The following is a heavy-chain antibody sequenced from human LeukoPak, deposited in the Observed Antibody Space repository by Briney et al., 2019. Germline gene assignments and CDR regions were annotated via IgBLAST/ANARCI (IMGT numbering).Heavy chain of an antibody. D-gene: IGHD2-2*01. V-gene: IGHV3-21*01. J-gene: IGHJ4*02. CDR2: ISSSSSYI. CDR3: ARALGRYCSSTSCPIDY. Sequence: GGSLRLSCAASGFTFSSCSMNWVHQAPGKGLEWVSSISSSSSYIYYADSVKGRFTISRDNAKNSLYLQMNSLRAEDTAVYYCARALGRYCSSTSCPIDYWGQGTLVTVSS. CDR1: GFTFSSCS.